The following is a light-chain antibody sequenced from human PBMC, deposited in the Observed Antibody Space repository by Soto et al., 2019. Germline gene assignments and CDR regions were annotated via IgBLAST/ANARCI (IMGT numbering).Light chain of an antibody. V-gene: IGKV1-5*03. Sequence: DIQMTQSPSTLSGSVGDRVTITCRASQTIRSWLAWYQQKPGKAPKLLIYKASTLKSGVPSRFSGSGSGTEFTLTISSLQPDDFAAYYCQHYRSYSGAFGQGTKVELK. CDR2: KAS. J-gene: IGKJ1*01. CDR1: QTIRSW. CDR3: QHYRSYSGA.